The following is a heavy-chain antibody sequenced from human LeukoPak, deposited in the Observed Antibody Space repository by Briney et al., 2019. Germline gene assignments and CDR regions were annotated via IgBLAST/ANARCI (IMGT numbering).Heavy chain of an antibody. D-gene: IGHD3-3*01. CDR1: GVTFSTCV. Sequence: VGSLRLSCAASGVTFSTCVTQWVRQAHRKGLEYVAAISGNGDDTYYANSVNGRFTISRDNSKNTLYLHMGSLRPEDMAVYYCVREVYDGNWFDPWGQGTLVTVSS. CDR3: VREVYDGNWFDP. V-gene: IGHV3-64*01. CDR2: ISGNGDDT. J-gene: IGHJ5*02.